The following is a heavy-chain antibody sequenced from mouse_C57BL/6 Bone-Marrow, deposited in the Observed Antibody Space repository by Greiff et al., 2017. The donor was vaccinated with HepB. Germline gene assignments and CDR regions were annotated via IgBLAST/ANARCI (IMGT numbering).Heavy chain of an antibody. J-gene: IGHJ4*01. V-gene: IGHV5-17*01. CDR1: GFTFSDYG. D-gene: IGHD2-3*01. CDR2: ISSGSSTI. Sequence: EVQLVESGGGLVKPGGSLKLSCAASGFTFSDYGMHWVRQAPEKGLEWVAYISSGSSTIYYADTVKSRFTISRDNAKNTLFLQMTSLRSEDTAMYYCARNDGYPYYYAMDYWGQGTSVTVSS. CDR3: ARNDGYPYYYAMDY.